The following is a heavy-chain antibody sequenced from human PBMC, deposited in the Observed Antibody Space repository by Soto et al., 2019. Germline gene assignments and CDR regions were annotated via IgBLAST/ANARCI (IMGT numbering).Heavy chain of an antibody. CDR2: INHSGST. V-gene: IGHV4-34*01. CDR1: GGSFSGYY. CDR3: ARLNGYCVSTKCHGYYGMDV. Sequence: SETLSLTCAVYGGSFSGYYWTWIRQPPGTGLEWIGEINHSGSTNYNPSLKSRVSISVDRSKNEFSLRLNSVTAADTAVYYCARLNGYCVSTKCHGYYGMDVWGQGTTVTVSS. J-gene: IGHJ6*02. D-gene: IGHD2-2*03.